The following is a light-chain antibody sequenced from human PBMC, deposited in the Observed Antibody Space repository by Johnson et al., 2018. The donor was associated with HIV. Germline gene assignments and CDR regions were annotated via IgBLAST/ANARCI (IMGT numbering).Light chain of an antibody. Sequence: QSVLTQPPSVSAAPGQKVTISCSGTSSNIGNNYVSWYQQFPGTAPKLVIYDNNNRPSGIPDRFSGSKSGTSATLGITGLQTGDEADYYCGTWDSSLSAEVFGTVTKVTVL. CDR2: DNN. CDR1: SSNIGNNY. CDR3: GTWDSSLSAEV. J-gene: IGLJ1*01. V-gene: IGLV1-51*01.